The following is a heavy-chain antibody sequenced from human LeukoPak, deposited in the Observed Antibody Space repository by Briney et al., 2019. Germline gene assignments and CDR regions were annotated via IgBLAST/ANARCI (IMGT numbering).Heavy chain of an antibody. V-gene: IGHV4-39*01. CDR1: GGSITSSSYY. CDR2: IYYSGST. Sequence: SETLSLTCTVSGGSITSSSYYWGWIRQPPGKGLEWIGSIYYSGSTHYTPSLKSRVTISIDTSKNQFSLKLNSVTAADTAVYYCARGRRDGYTLYYMDVWGKGTTVTISS. CDR3: ARGRRDGYTLYYMDV. J-gene: IGHJ6*03. D-gene: IGHD5-24*01.